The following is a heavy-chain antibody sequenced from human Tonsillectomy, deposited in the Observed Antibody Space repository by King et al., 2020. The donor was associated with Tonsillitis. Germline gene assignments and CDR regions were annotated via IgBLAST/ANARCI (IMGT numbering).Heavy chain of an antibody. D-gene: IGHD6-19*01. CDR3: ARVGTGSGWGLDY. V-gene: IGHV4-34*01. CDR1: GGSFSNYY. J-gene: IGHJ4*02. Sequence: QVQLQQWGAGLLKPSETLSLTCAVYGGSFSNYYWTWIRQPPEKGLEWIGQINHSGGTNYNPSLASRVTISLDTSKTHFSLELSSVTAADTAVYYCARVGTGSGWGLDYWGQGTLVTVSS. CDR2: INHSGGT.